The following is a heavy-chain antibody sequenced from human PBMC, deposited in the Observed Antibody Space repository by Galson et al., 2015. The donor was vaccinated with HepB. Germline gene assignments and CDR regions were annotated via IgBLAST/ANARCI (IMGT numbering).Heavy chain of an antibody. V-gene: IGHV1-69*01. CDR2: IIPIFGTA. CDR1: YG. Sequence: YGISWVRQAPGQGLEWMGGIIPIFGTANYAQKFQGRVTITADESTSTAYMELSSLRSEDTAVYYCARGVAGLAARPGGDWFDPWGQGTLVTVSS. J-gene: IGHJ5*02. D-gene: IGHD6-6*01. CDR3: ARGVAGLAARPGGDWFDP.